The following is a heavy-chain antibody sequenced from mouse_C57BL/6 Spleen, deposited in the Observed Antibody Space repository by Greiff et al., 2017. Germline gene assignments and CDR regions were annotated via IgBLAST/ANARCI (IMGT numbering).Heavy chain of an antibody. CDR3: ARYTTVVATRGYYFDY. V-gene: IGHV1-80*01. CDR1: GYAFSSYW. Sequence: VHLVESGAELVKPGASVKISCKASGYAFSSYWMNWVKQRPGKGLEWIGQIYPGDGDTNYNGKFKGKATLTADKSSSTAYMQLSSLTSEDSAVYFCARYTTVVATRGYYFDYWGQGTTLTVSS. J-gene: IGHJ2*01. CDR2: IYPGDGDT. D-gene: IGHD1-1*01.